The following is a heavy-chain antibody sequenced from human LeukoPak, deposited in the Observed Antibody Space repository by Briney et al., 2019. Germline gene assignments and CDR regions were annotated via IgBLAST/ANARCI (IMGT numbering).Heavy chain of an antibody. CDR1: GFSFTDYY. CDR2: VNPEDGEA. Sequence: PGASVKVSCKVSGFSFTDYYIHWVQQAPGKGLEWMGQVNPEDGEAVFSEKIQGRVTLTADTSTETAYMELRSLKFEDTADYYCATSTAWSILWGQGTLVTVSS. CDR3: ATSTAWSIL. D-gene: IGHD2-15*01. V-gene: IGHV1-69-2*01. J-gene: IGHJ1*01.